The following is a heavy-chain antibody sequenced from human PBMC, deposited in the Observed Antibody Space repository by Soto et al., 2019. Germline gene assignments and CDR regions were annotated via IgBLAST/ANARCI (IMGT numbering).Heavy chain of an antibody. Sequence: GGSLRLSCAASGFTVSSNYMSWVRQAPGKGLEWVSVIYSGGSTYYADSVKGRFTISRDNSKNTLYLQMNSLRAEDTAVYYCAGVRGVYYYYGMAVWGQGTTVTVSS. V-gene: IGHV3-66*01. J-gene: IGHJ6*02. CDR3: AGVRGVYYYYGMAV. CDR2: IYSGGST. D-gene: IGHD3-10*01. CDR1: GFTVSSNY.